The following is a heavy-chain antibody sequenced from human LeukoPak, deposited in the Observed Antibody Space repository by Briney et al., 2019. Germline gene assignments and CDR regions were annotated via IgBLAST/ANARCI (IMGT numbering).Heavy chain of an antibody. V-gene: IGHV3-74*01. D-gene: IGHD3-22*01. J-gene: IGHJ3*02. CDR2: INSDGSST. Sequence: GGSLRLSCAASGFTFSTYWMHWVRQTPGKGLVWVSRINSDGSSTSYADSVKGRFTISRDNAKNTLYLQMNSLRAEDTAVYYCARGTYYYDSSGYLDAFDIWGQGTMVTVSS. CDR3: ARGTYYYDSSGYLDAFDI. CDR1: GFTFSTYW.